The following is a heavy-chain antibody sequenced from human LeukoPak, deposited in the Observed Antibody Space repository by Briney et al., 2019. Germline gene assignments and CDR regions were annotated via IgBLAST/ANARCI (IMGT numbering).Heavy chain of an antibody. Sequence: GGSLRLSCAASGFTFSSYSMNWVRQAPGKGLEWVSSISSSSSYIYYADSVKGRFTISRDNAKNSLFLKTDTLRGDDTGIYYCARDPNVLGITPYYFDFWGQGTLVTVSS. D-gene: IGHD3-10*02. CDR3: ARDPNVLGITPYYFDF. CDR2: ISSSSSYI. CDR1: GFTFSSYS. J-gene: IGHJ4*02. V-gene: IGHV3-21*01.